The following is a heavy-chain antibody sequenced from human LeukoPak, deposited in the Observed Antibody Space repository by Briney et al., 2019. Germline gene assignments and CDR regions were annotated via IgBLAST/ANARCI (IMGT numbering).Heavy chain of an antibody. CDR3: ARGRHYYGSGSRNWFDP. CDR1: GYTFTSYG. D-gene: IGHD3-10*01. CDR2: ISAYNGNT. J-gene: IGHJ5*02. V-gene: IGHV1-18*01. Sequence: ASVKVSCKASGYTFTSYGISWVRQAPGQGLEWMGWISAYNGNTNYAQKLQGRVTMTTDTSTSTAYMELRSLRSDDTAVYYCARGRHYYGSGSRNWFDPWGQGTLVTVSS.